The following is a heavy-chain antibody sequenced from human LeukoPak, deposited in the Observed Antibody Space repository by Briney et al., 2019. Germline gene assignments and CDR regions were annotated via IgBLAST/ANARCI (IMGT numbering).Heavy chain of an antibody. CDR1: GDSISSNN. V-gene: IGHV3-48*02. D-gene: IGHD3-16*01. Sequence: ETLSLTCAVSGDSISSNNWWSWVRQAPGKGLEWVSYISSSSSTIYYADSVKGRFTISRDNAKNSLYLQMNSLRDEDTAVYYCARDFAFTVDHWGQGTLVTVSS. CDR2: ISSSSSTI. CDR3: ARDFAFTVDH. J-gene: IGHJ5*02.